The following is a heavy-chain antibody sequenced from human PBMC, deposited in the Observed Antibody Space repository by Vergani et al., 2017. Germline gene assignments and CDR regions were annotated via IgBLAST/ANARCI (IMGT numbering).Heavy chain of an antibody. CDR2: IYYSGST. CDR1: GGSISSSSYY. Sequence: QLQLQESGPGLVKPSETLSLTCTVSGGSISSSSYYWVWIRQPPGKGLEWIGSIYYSGSTYYNPSLKSRVTISVDTSKNQFSLKLSSVTAADTAVYYCARAFRVFGVVIEFYFDYWGQGTLVTVSS. J-gene: IGHJ4*02. V-gene: IGHV4-39*07. CDR3: ARAFRVFGVVIEFYFDY. D-gene: IGHD3-3*01.